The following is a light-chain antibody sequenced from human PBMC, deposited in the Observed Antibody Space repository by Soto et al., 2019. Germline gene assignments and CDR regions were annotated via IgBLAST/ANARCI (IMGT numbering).Light chain of an antibody. Sequence: EIVLTQSPGTLSLSPGERATLSCRASQSFTRTSLAWYQQKPGQAPRLLISGASRRAAGIPDRFSGSGSGTDFTHTISRLEAEDIEVYYWQQDDSSPRTFGQGTRVEIK. CDR2: GAS. CDR1: QSFTRTS. J-gene: IGKJ1*01. CDR3: QQDDSSPRT. V-gene: IGKV3-20*01.